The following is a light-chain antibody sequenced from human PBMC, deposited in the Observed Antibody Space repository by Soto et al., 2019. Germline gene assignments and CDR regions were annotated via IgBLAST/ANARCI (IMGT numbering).Light chain of an antibody. CDR1: QSISSW. CDR3: QQRSNWQT. Sequence: DIQMTQSPSTLSASVGDRVTITCRASQSISSWLAWYQQKPGKAPKLLIYKASSLESGVPSRFSGSGSGTEFTLTISSLEPEDFAVYYCQQRSNWQTFGGGTKVDIK. J-gene: IGKJ4*01. V-gene: IGKV1-5*03. CDR2: KAS.